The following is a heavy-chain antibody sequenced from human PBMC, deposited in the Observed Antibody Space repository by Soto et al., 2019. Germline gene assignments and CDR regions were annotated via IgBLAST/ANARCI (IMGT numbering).Heavy chain of an antibody. CDR3: AYEKGVLYDNTGCYRPGGLDV. J-gene: IGHJ6*02. CDR1: GFTSGVTFRTFA. Sequence: EVQLLESDGGLVQPGGSLRLSCTASGFTSGVTFRTFAMSWVRQAPGKGLEWVSTIIGAGDKRYYVDFLKGRFTISRVDSRSRLSLHMSSMRDADTAVSSCAYEKGVLYDNTGCYRPGGLDVWGQGARVSVS. V-gene: IGHV3-23*01. CDR2: IIGAGDKR. D-gene: IGHD3-9*01.